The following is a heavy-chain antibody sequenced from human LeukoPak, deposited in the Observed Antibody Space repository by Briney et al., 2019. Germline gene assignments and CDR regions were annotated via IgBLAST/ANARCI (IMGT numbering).Heavy chain of an antibody. V-gene: IGHV1-2*02. Sequence: ASVKVSCKASGYTFTGYYMHWVRQAPGQWLEWMGWINPNSGGTNYAQKFQGRVTMTRDTSISTAYMELSRLRSDDTAVYYCARPGRVRDGYNHDYWGQGTLVTVSS. J-gene: IGHJ4*02. CDR3: ARPGRVRDGYNHDY. D-gene: IGHD5-24*01. CDR1: GYTFTGYY. CDR2: INPNSGGT.